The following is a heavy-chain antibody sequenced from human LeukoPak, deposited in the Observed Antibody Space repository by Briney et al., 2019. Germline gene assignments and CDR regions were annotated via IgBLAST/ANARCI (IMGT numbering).Heavy chain of an antibody. CDR2: IYYSGST. CDR3: ARGWGEWELLQKGVDY. CDR1: GGSISSSSYY. J-gene: IGHJ4*02. Sequence: SETLPLTCTVSGGSISSSSYYWGWIRQPPGKGLEWIGSIYYSGSTYYNPSLKSRVTISVDTSKNQFSLKLSSVTAADTAVYYCARGWGEWELLQKGVDYWGQGTLVTVSS. V-gene: IGHV4-39*01. D-gene: IGHD1-26*01.